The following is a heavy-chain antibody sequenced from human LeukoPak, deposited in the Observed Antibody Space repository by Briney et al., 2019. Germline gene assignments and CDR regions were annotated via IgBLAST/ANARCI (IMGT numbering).Heavy chain of an antibody. V-gene: IGHV3-23*01. CDR2: ISNTGVST. CDR1: GFTFTSDA. CDR3: ASMAYDTSGYYVNWFDP. J-gene: IGHJ5*02. Sequence: PGGSLRLSCAASGFTFTSDAMSWVRQAPGKGLGWDSAISNTGVSTYYADSVKGRFTISRDNSKNSLYLQMNSLRTEDTALYYCASMAYDTSGYYVNWFDPWGQGTLVTVSS. D-gene: IGHD3-22*01.